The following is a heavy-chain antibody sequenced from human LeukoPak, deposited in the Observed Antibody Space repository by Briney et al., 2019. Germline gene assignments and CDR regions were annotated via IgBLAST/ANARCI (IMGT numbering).Heavy chain of an antibody. V-gene: IGHV4-34*01. CDR1: GGSFSGYY. Sequence: SETLSLTCAVYGGSFSGYYWSWICQPPGKGLEWIGEINHSGSTKYNPSLESRVIISVDTSKNQFSLKVSSATAADTAVYYCARGYDSSGYLFYYYYMDVWGKGTTVTVSS. D-gene: IGHD3-22*01. J-gene: IGHJ6*03. CDR3: ARGYDSSGYLFYYYYMDV. CDR2: INHSGST.